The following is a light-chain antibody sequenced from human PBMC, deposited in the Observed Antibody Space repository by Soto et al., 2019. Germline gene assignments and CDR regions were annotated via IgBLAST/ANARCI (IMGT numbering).Light chain of an antibody. CDR1: QSISSW. J-gene: IGKJ4*01. CDR2: KAS. Sequence: ASQSISSWLAWYQQKPGKAPKLLIYKASSLESGVPSRFSGSGSGTEFTLTISSLQPDDFATYYCQQYNSYSPTFGGGTKVDIK. V-gene: IGKV1-5*03. CDR3: QQYNSYSPT.